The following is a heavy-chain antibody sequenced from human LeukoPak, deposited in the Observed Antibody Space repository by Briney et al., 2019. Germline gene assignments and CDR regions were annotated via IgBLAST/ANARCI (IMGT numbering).Heavy chain of an antibody. J-gene: IGHJ6*03. D-gene: IGHD5-18*01. CDR1: GGSISSYY. CDR2: IYYSGST. V-gene: IGHV4-59*01. Sequence: SETLSLTCTVSGGSISSYYWSWIRQPPGKGLEWIGYIYYSGSTNYNPSLKSRVTISVDTSKNQFSLKLSSVTAADTAVYYCARAGAGYSYGNLGYYYYYMDVWGKGTTVTVS. CDR3: ARAGAGYSYGNLGYYYYYMDV.